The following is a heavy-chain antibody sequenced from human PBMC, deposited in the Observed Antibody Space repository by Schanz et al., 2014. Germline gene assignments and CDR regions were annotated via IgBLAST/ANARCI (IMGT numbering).Heavy chain of an antibody. Sequence: QVQLVESGGGLVKPGGSLRLSCAASGFRFRDYYMSWLRQAPGKGLEWISKISDSGSTIVYADSMKGRFTISRDNAKNSLYLQVNRLSTEDTAFYYCAREGLGADYWGQGTVVTVSS. CDR3: AREGLGADY. CDR1: GFRFRDYY. D-gene: IGHD3-16*01. CDR2: ISDSGSTI. V-gene: IGHV3-11*01. J-gene: IGHJ4*02.